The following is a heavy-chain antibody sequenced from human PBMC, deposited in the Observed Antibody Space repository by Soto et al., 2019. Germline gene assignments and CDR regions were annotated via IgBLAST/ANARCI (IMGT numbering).Heavy chain of an antibody. CDR1: GGVFRNYA. V-gene: IGHV1-69*01. J-gene: IGHJ5*01. Sequence: VRLVQSGAEVKKPGSSVKVSCKASGGVFRNYAINWVRQAPGQGLEWMGGIIAVFGTADYAQKFQGRVTITADESTTTAYMELTSLKTGDTAVYYCARVRWGSYAFDSWGQGTLVPVAS. CDR3: ARVRWGSYAFDS. D-gene: IGHD1-26*01. CDR2: IIAVFGTA.